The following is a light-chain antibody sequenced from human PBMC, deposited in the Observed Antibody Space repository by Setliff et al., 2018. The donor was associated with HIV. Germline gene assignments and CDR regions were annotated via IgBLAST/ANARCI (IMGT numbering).Light chain of an antibody. CDR2: EDN. Sequence: NFMLTQPHSVSESPGKTVTISCTRSSGSIASNYVQWYQQRPGSSPTTVIYEDNQRPSGVPDRFSGSIDSSSNSASLTISGLKTEDEADYYCQSYDSNNHVVFGGGTTVTVL. CDR3: QSYDSNNHVV. V-gene: IGLV6-57*01. J-gene: IGLJ2*01. CDR1: SGSIASNY.